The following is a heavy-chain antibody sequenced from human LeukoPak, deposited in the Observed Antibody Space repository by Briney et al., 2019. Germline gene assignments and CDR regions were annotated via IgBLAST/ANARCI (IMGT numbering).Heavy chain of an antibody. D-gene: IGHD3-3*01. J-gene: IGHJ6*02. CDR2: IYYSGST. CDR3: ARSPDYDFWSGYYRDYYYGLDV. Sequence: SEALSLTCTISGGSMSSYYWSWIRQPPGKGLEWIGYIYYSGSTNYNPSLKSRVTISVDTSKNQFSLKLSSVTAADTAVYYCARSPDYDFWSGYYRDYYYGLDVWGQGTTVTVSS. CDR1: GGSMSSYY. V-gene: IGHV4-59*08.